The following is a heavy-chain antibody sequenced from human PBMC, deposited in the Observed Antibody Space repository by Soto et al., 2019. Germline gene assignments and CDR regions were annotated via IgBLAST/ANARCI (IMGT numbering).Heavy chain of an antibody. CDR3: ARDQSTRWEVRPPGY. J-gene: IGHJ4*01. D-gene: IGHD1-26*01. V-gene: IGHV4-31*03. Sequence: SETLSLTCTVSGGSISSGGYYWSWIRQHPGKGLEWIGYIYYSGSTYYNPSLKSRVTISVDTSKNQFSLKLSSVTAADTAVYYCARDQSTRWEVRPPGYWGHGTLVTVSS. CDR1: GGSISSGGYY. CDR2: IYYSGST.